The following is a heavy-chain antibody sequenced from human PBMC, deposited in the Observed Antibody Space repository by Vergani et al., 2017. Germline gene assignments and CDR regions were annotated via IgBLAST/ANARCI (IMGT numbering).Heavy chain of an antibody. CDR3: AREVAGTLDY. CDR1: GFTVSSSY. D-gene: IGHD6-19*01. CDR2: IYSGGST. V-gene: IGHV3-53*04. Sequence: EVQLVESGGGLVQPGGSLRLSCAASGFTVSSSYMSWVRQAPGKGLEWVSVIYSGGSTYYADSVKGRFTISRHNSKNTLYLQMNSLRAEDTAVYYCAREVAGTLDYWGQGTLVTVSS. J-gene: IGHJ4*02.